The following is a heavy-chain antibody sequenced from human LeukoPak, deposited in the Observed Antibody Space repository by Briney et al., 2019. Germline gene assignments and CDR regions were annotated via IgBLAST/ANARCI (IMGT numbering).Heavy chain of an antibody. D-gene: IGHD3-3*01. CDR2: IKQDGSEK. V-gene: IGHV3-7*01. CDR3: ARDIEVTIFGVVIGSYGMDV. CDR1: GFIFTDYW. Sequence: GGSLRLSCAASGFIFTDYWMSWVRQAPGKGLEWVANIKQDGSEKYYVGSVKGRFTISRDNAKNTLYLQMNSLRAEDTAVYYCARDIEVTIFGVVIGSYGMDVWGQGTTVTVSS. J-gene: IGHJ6*02.